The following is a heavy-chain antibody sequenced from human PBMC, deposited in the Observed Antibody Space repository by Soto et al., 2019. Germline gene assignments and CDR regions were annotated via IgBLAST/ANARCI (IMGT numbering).Heavy chain of an antibody. D-gene: IGHD5-18*01. Sequence: LSLTCTVSGGSISSGGYYWSWIRQHPGKGLEWIGYIYYSGSTYYNPSLKSRVTISVDTSKNQFSLKLSSVTAADTAVYYCARAGVSTAMVSFHITPGAFDIWGQGTMVTVSS. CDR3: ARAGVSTAMVSFHITPGAFDI. J-gene: IGHJ3*02. V-gene: IGHV4-31*03. CDR2: IYYSGST. CDR1: GGSISSGGYY.